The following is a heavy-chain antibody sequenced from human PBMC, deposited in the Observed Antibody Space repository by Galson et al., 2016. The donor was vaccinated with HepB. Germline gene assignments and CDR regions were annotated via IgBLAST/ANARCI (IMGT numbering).Heavy chain of an antibody. J-gene: IGHJ3*02. CDR2: IYRSGTT. V-gene: IGHV4-4*02. CDR1: GVSINTDNW. Sequence: SETLSLTCVVSGVSINTDNWWSWVRQAPGKGLEWIGEIYRSGTTHCNPSLRSRVTISADKPKNQISLRMNSVTAADTAMYYCASYLIQSWAGSDAFDTWGQGTMVTVSS. D-gene: IGHD5-18*01. CDR3: ASYLIQSWAGSDAFDT.